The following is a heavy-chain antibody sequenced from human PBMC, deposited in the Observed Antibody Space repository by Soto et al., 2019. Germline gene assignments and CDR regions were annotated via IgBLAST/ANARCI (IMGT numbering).Heavy chain of an antibody. V-gene: IGHV4-59*01. CDR1: GGSISSYY. D-gene: IGHD2-21*01. CDR3: ASTHIVVVNDSFDI. CDR2: IYYSGTT. J-gene: IGHJ3*02. Sequence: SETLSLTCTVSGGSISSYYWSWIRRPPGKGLEWIGYIYYSGTTNYNPSLKSRVTISVDTSKNQFSLKLSSVTAADTAVYYCASTHIVVVNDSFDIWGPGTMVTVSS.